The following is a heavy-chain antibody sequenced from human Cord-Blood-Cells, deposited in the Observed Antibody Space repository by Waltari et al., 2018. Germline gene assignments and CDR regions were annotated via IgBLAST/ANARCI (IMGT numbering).Heavy chain of an antibody. Sequence: EVQLLESGGGLVQPGGSLRLSCAASGFTFSSYAMSWVRQAPGKGVEWVSAIRGSGGSTYYADSVKGRFTISRDNSKNTLYLQMNSLRAEDTAVYYCAKEVGSGSYFDYWGQGTLVTVSS. CDR2: IRGSGGST. CDR1: GFTFSSYA. J-gene: IGHJ4*02. CDR3: AKEVGSGSYFDY. V-gene: IGHV3-23*01. D-gene: IGHD1-26*01.